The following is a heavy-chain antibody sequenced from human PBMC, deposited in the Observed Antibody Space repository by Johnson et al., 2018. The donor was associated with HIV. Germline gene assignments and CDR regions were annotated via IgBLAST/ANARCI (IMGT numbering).Heavy chain of an antibody. CDR1: GLSFSNFG. CDR3: AKGCRWLLERTYAFDI. D-gene: IGHD3-22*01. J-gene: IGHJ3*02. CDR2: ISYDGSEK. Sequence: QVQLVESGGGVVQPGKSLTLSCVGSGLSFSNFGIHWVRQAPGKGPEWVAVISYDGSEKYYADSVKGRFTISRDNSKNTLYLQMNSLRAEDTAVYYCAKGCRWLLERTYAFDIWGQGTMVTVSS. V-gene: IGHV3-30*18.